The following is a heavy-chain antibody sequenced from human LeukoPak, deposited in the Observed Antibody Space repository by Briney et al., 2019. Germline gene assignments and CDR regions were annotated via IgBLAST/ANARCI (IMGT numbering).Heavy chain of an antibody. D-gene: IGHD3-16*01. Sequence: GRSLRLSCAASGFTFSSYGMHWVRQAPGKGLEWVSYISSSSSTIYYADSVKGRFTISRDNAKNSLYLQMNSLRAEDTAVYYCARGGGGPLDIWGQGTMVTVSS. V-gene: IGHV3-48*04. CDR3: ARGGGGPLDI. CDR1: GFTFSSYG. CDR2: ISSSSSTI. J-gene: IGHJ3*02.